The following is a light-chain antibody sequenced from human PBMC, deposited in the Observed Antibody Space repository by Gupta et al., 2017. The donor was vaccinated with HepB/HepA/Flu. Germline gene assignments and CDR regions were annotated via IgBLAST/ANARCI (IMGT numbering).Light chain of an antibody. CDR3: QQDCSPPST. Sequence: IVLTQSPATLSLSPGERATLSCRASQSVSSSYLAWYQQKPSQAPRLLIYGSSNRATGLPDRFSGSGSGTDFTLTISRLEPEDFAVYYCQQDCSPPSTFGPGTKVEIK. CDR1: QSVSSSY. J-gene: IGKJ2*02. V-gene: IGKV3-20*01. CDR2: GSS.